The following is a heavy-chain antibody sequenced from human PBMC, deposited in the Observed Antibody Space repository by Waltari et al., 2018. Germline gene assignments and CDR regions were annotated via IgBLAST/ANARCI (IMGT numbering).Heavy chain of an antibody. CDR1: GVSIENYF. V-gene: IGHV4-4*07. Sequence: QVQLLQSGPRLVKPSETLSLTCTVSGVSIENYFWSWIRQSAGKELEWIGRISSRGDSNYSPSLKSRVAMTIDQANSQVSLRLDSVTAADTAVYYCASPTFRGLLSAFDIWGQGTMVTVSS. CDR2: ISSRGDS. D-gene: IGHD2-15*01. CDR3: ASPTFRGLLSAFDI. J-gene: IGHJ3*02.